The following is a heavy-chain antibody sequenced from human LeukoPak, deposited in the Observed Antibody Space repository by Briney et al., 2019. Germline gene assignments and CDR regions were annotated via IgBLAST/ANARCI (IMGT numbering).Heavy chain of an antibody. J-gene: IGHJ5*02. CDR2: IIPIFGTA. V-gene: IGHV1-69*13. Sequence: ASVKVSCKASGGTFSSYAISWVRQAPGQGLEWMGGIIPIFGTANYAQKFQGRVTITAGESTSTAYMDLWSLRSEDTAVYSCARRITLVRGVTTDNWFDPWGQGTLVTVSS. CDR3: ARRITLVRGVTTDNWFDP. D-gene: IGHD3-10*01. CDR1: GGTFSSYA.